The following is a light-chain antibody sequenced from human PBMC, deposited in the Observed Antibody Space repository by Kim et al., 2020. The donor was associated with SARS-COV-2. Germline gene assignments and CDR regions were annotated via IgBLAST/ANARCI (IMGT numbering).Light chain of an antibody. CDR3: QQYNKLWT. V-gene: IGKV3-15*01. J-gene: IGKJ1*01. CDR1: QAISTN. CDR2: GAA. Sequence: EIVMTQSPATLSVSPGESATLFCRASQAISTNLAWYQQKPGQAPRLLIYGAAIRATGIPARFSASGSGTEFTLTITSLQSEDVAVYYCQQYNKLWTFGQGTKVDIK.